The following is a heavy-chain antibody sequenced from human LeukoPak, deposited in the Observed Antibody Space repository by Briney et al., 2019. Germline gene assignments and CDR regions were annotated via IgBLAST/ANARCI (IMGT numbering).Heavy chain of an antibody. J-gene: IGHJ3*02. CDR1: GFTFSNYA. CDR2: ISDDGSNK. D-gene: IGHD5-18*01. V-gene: IGHV3-30-3*01. CDR3: ARGWGYSEI. Sequence: GGSLRLSCAASGFTFSNYAMHWVRQAPGRGLEWVAVISDDGSNKYYADSVKGRFTISRDNAKNTLYLQMNSLRAEDTAVYYCARGWGYSEIWGQGTMVIVSS.